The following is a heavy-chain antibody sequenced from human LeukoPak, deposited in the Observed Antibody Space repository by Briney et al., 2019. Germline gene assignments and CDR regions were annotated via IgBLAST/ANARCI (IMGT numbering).Heavy chain of an antibody. CDR3: AKTDTAMVTDIDY. V-gene: IGHV3-23*01. J-gene: IGHJ4*02. Sequence: GGSLRLSCAASGFTFSSYAMHWVRQAPGKGLEWVSAISGSGGSTYYADSVKGRFTISRDNSKNTLYLQMNGLRAEDTAVYYCAKTDTAMVTDIDYWGQGTLVTVSS. D-gene: IGHD5-18*01. CDR2: ISGSGGST. CDR1: GFTFSSYA.